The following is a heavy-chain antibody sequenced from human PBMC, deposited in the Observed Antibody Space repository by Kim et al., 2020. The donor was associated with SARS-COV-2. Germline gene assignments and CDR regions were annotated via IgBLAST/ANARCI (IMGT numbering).Heavy chain of an antibody. Sequence: RYYTDPVKGRFPISRDNSQNTIYLQMNSLRAEDTAVYYCAKTGPYYFESWGQGTLVTVSS. CDR2: R. CDR3: AKTGPYYFES. J-gene: IGHJ4*02. V-gene: IGHV3-33*06.